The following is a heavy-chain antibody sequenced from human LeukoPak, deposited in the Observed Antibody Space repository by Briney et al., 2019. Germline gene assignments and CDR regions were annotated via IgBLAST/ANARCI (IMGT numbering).Heavy chain of an antibody. CDR1: GVSISSYY. Sequence: SETLSLTCTVSGVSISSYYWSWIRQPAGKGLEWIGLIHTSGSTNYNPSLKSRVTMSVDTSKNQFSLKLSSVTAADTAVYYCARVGWNDSPLYYFDYWGQGTLVTVSS. D-gene: IGHD1-1*01. CDR3: ARVGWNDSPLYYFDY. J-gene: IGHJ4*02. V-gene: IGHV4-4*07. CDR2: IHTSGST.